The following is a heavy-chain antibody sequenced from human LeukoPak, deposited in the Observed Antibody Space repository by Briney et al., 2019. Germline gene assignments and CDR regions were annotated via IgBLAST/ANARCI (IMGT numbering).Heavy chain of an antibody. J-gene: IGHJ3*02. CDR1: GGSISDSTHY. D-gene: IGHD2-8*01. CDR2: IYYSGST. V-gene: IGHV4-39*01. CDR3: ARPDCTNGVCYGLGAFDI. Sequence: SETLSLTCTVSGGSISDSTHYWGWIRQPPGKGLEWIGSIYYSGSTYYNPSLTSRVTISVDTSKNQFSLRLSSVTAADTAVYYCARPDCTNGVCYGLGAFDIWGQGTMVTVSS.